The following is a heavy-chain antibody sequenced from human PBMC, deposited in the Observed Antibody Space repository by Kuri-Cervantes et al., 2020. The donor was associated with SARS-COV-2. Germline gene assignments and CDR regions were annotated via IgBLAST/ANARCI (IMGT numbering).Heavy chain of an antibody. J-gene: IGHJ4*02. CDR3: ARLGSGWPGIDF. CDR2: INYSGSS. D-gene: IGHD6-19*01. Sequence: GSLRLSCTVSGGSISSDYWSWIRQPPGKGLEWIGFINYSGSSNYNPPLKSRVSISVDTSKNQFSLRLSSVTAADTAVYYCARLGSGWPGIDFWGQGTLVTVSS. V-gene: IGHV4-59*12. CDR1: GGSISSDY.